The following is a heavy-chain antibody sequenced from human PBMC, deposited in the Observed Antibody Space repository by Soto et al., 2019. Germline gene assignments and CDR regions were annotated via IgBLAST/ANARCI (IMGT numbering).Heavy chain of an antibody. J-gene: IGHJ4*02. CDR2: ISYDGSNK. CDR1: GFTFSSYA. D-gene: IGHD5-18*01. CDR3: ARDWIQLWLGFDY. V-gene: IGHV3-30-3*01. Sequence: QVQLVESGGGVVQPGRSLRLSCAASGFTFSSYAMHWVRQAPGKGLEWVAVISYDGSNKYYADSVKGRFTISRDNSKNTLYLQMNSLRAEDTAVYYCARDWIQLWLGFDYWGQGTLVTVSS.